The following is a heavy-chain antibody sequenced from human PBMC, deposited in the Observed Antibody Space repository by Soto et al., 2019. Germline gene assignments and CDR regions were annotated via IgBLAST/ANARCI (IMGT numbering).Heavy chain of an antibody. CDR2: ITYGGSNK. D-gene: IGHD3-10*01. V-gene: IGHV3-30-3*01. Sequence: GGSLRLSCAASGFTFSSYAMHWVRQAPGKGLEWVAVITYGGSNKYYADSVKGWFTISRDNSKNTLYLQMNNLRADDTAVYYCAKGRFRGVQTAEDVWGQGTTVTVSS. CDR3: AKGRFRGVQTAEDV. CDR1: GFTFSSYA. J-gene: IGHJ6*02.